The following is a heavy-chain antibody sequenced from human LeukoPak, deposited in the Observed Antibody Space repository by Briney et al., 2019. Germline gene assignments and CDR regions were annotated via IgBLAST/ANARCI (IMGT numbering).Heavy chain of an antibody. Sequence: GGSLRLSCAASEFVFSSYEMNWVRQAPGKGLEWVSYITNSGGTIYYADSVKGRFTISRDNARNLLYLQMNSLRAEDTAVYYCARVPHGWQFAYWGQESLLTVST. CDR2: ITNSGGTI. CDR3: ARVPHGWQFAY. D-gene: IGHD6-19*01. CDR1: EFVFSSYE. V-gene: IGHV3-48*03. J-gene: IGHJ4*02.